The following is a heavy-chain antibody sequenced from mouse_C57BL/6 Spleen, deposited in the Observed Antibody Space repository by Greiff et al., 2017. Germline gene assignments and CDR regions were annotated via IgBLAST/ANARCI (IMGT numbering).Heavy chain of an antibody. CDR1: VYTFTSYW. J-gene: IGHJ2*01. V-gene: IGHV1-53*01. D-gene: IGHD2-2*01. CDR3: ARSGGWLRD. Sequence: QVQLQQPGTELVKPGSSVKLSCKASVYTFTSYWMHWVQQRPGQALEWIGNINPSNGGTNYNKKFTSKATLPVDNSSITAYRKLSSLTSEDSSVYCCARSGGWLRDWGKGTTLTVSS. CDR2: INPSNGGT.